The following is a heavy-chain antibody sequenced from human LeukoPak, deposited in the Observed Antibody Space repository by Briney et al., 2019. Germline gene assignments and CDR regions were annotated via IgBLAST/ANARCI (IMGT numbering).Heavy chain of an antibody. CDR1: GFSFSTYP. CDR3: ARDGDGSPYYLDQ. Sequence: GGSLRLSCVVSGFSFSTYPMNWVRQAPGKGLEWVSSISSRSSYIYQADSVKGRFTISRDNAYNSLYLQMNSLRAEDTAVYYCARDGDGSPYYLDQWGQGTLVTVSS. V-gene: IGHV3-21*01. J-gene: IGHJ4*02. D-gene: IGHD1-26*01. CDR2: ISSRSSYI.